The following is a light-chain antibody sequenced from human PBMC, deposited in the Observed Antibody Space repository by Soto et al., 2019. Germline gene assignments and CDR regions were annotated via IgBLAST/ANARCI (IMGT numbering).Light chain of an antibody. CDR1: QSISSY. CDR2: AAS. V-gene: IGKV1-39*01. Sequence: DIQMTQSPSSLSASVGDRVTITCRASQSISSYLNWYQQKPGKAPKLLIYAASSLQSGVPSRFSGSGSGTDFTLTISRLEPEDFAVYYCQQYGSSPGPTFGGGTKVEIK. CDR3: QQYGSSPGPT. J-gene: IGKJ4*01.